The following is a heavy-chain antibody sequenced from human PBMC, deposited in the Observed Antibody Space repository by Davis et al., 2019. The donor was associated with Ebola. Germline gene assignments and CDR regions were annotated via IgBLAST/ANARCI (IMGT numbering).Heavy chain of an antibody. Sequence: SETLSLTCAVSGGSVNSGFYYWTWMRQPPGKGLEWIGNIYYSGSTEYSPSLESRVSMSVDTSKNQFSLRLTSVTAADTAVYYCARKGVSGELDYWGQGSLVTVSS. J-gene: IGHJ4*02. CDR1: GGSVNSGFYY. CDR2: IYYSGST. CDR3: ARKGVSGELDY. V-gene: IGHV4-61*01. D-gene: IGHD3-10*01.